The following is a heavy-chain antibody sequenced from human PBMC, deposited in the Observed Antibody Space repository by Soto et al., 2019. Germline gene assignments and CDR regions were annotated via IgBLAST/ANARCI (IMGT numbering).Heavy chain of an antibody. CDR1: GYTFTSYG. V-gene: IGHV1-18*04. CDR3: ARGPYCSSTSCYQYYYYGMDV. J-gene: IGHJ6*02. Sequence: EASVKVSCKASGYTFTSYGISWVRQAPGQGLEWMGWISAYNGNTNYAQKLQGRVTMTTDTSTSTAYMELRSLRSDDTAVYYCARGPYCSSTSCYQYYYYGMDVWGQGTTVTVSS. CDR2: ISAYNGNT. D-gene: IGHD2-2*01.